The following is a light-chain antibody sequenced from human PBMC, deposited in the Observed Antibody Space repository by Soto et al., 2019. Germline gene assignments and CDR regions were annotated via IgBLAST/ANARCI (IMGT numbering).Light chain of an antibody. V-gene: IGKV1-6*01. Sequence: AIQMTQSPSSLSASVGDRVTITCRASQGIRNDLGWYQQKPGNAPKVLIYAASTLQSGVPSRFSGSGSATDFTLTITSLQPEDFATYYCMQDYNYPRTFGQGTKVEIK. CDR2: AAS. CDR3: MQDYNYPRT. CDR1: QGIRND. J-gene: IGKJ1*01.